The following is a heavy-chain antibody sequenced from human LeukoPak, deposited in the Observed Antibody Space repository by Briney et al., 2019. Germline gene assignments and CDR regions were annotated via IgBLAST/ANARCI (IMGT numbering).Heavy chain of an antibody. CDR1: GYTFTSYG. V-gene: IGHV1-18*01. J-gene: IGHJ4*02. D-gene: IGHD3-9*01. Sequence: ASVKVSCKASGYTFTSYGISWVRQAPGQGLEWMGWISAYNGNTNYAQKLQGRVTMTTDTSTSTAYMELRSLRPDDTAVYYCARDFDDILTGYYPSTSTLGYWGQGTLVTVSS. CDR3: ARDFDDILTGYYPSTSTLGY. CDR2: ISAYNGNT.